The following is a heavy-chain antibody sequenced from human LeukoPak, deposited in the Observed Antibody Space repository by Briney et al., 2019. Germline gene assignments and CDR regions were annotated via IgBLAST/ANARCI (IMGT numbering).Heavy chain of an antibody. V-gene: IGHV3-48*03. Sequence: PGGSLRLSCAASGFIFSTYEMNWVRQAPGKGLEWISYIHIGSSNICYADSVKGRFTFSRDDAKNSLYLQMNSLRAEDTAVYYCARERQSCGGDCSDHWGQGTLVTVSS. J-gene: IGHJ4*02. D-gene: IGHD2-21*01. CDR2: IHIGSSNI. CDR1: GFIFSTYE. CDR3: ARERQSCGGDCSDH.